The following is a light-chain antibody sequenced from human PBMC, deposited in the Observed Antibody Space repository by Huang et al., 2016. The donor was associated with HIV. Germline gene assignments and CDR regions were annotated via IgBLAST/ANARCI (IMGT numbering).Light chain of an antibody. V-gene: IGKV1-NL1*01. J-gene: IGKJ4*01. Sequence: DIQMTQSPSSLSASVGDRVTITCRASQDIRNSLAWYQQKPGKAPNLLVFAVSRLEGWVPSRFSGSWSGTIYTLTISSLQPEDFATYYCQQYSHSPLTFGGGTKVEI. CDR2: AVS. CDR3: QQYSHSPLT. CDR1: QDIRNS.